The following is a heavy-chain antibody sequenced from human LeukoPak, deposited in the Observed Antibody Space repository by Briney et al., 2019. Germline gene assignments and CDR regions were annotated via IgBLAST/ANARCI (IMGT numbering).Heavy chain of an antibody. CDR3: ARVLAAAGWFDP. CDR1: GGSVSSGSYY. D-gene: IGHD6-13*01. CDR2: IYYSGIT. J-gene: IGHJ5*02. V-gene: IGHV4-61*01. Sequence: PSETLSLTCTVSGGSVSSGSYYWNWIRQPPGKGLEWIGYIYYSGITNYNPSLKSRVTISVDTSKNQLSLKLSSVTAADTAVYYCARVLAAAGWFDPWGQGTLVTVSS.